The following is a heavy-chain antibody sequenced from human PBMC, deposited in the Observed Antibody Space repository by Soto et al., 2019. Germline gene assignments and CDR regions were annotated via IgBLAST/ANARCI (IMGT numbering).Heavy chain of an antibody. Sequence: QVQLVQSGAEVKKPGASVKVSCKASGYTFTSYYMHWVRQAPGQGLEWMGIINPSGGSTSYAQKFQGRVTMTRDKSTSTVYMELSSLRSEDTAVYYCARDGMLRGYSGYDYLYYFDYWVQGTLVTVSS. V-gene: IGHV1-46*01. CDR3: ARDGMLRGYSGYDYLYYFDY. CDR2: INPSGGST. J-gene: IGHJ4*02. CDR1: GYTFTSYY. D-gene: IGHD5-12*01.